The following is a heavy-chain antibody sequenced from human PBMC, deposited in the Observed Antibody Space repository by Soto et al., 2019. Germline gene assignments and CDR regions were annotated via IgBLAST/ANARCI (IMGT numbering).Heavy chain of an antibody. CDR2: IIPIFGTA. CDR3: ARAAYSGYDLGGPLFDY. D-gene: IGHD5-12*01. J-gene: IGHJ4*02. Sequence: QVQLVQSGAEVKKPGSSVKVSCKASGGTFSSYAISWVRQAPGQGLEWMGGIIPIFGTANYAQKFQGRVTITADESTSTAYMELSSRRSEDTAVYYCARAAYSGYDLGGPLFDYWGQGTLVTVSS. CDR1: GGTFSSYA. V-gene: IGHV1-69*01.